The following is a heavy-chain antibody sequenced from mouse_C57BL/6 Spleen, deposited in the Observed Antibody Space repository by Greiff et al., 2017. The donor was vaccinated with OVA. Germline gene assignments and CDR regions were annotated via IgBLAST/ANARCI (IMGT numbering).Heavy chain of an antibody. J-gene: IGHJ2*01. CDR2: IDPANGNT. V-gene: IGHV14-3*01. D-gene: IGHD1-1*01. CDR1: GFNIKNTY. CDR3: ARFTTVVAGGSDY. Sequence: VQLKESVAELVRPGASVKLSCTASGFNIKNTYMHWVKQRPEQGLEWIGRIDPANGNTKYAPKFQGKATITADTSSNTAYLQLSSLTSEDTAIYYCARFTTVVAGGSDYWGQGTTLTVSS.